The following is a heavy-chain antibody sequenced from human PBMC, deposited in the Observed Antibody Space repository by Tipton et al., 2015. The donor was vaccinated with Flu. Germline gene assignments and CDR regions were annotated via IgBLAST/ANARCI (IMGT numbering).Heavy chain of an antibody. CDR3: ARSGPMKYDGSGFIHF. CDR1: GYTFTSHG. Sequence: QLVQSGAEVKKPGASVKVSCKASGYTFTSHGISWVRQAPGQGLEWMGWISVYDGNTNNAQKLQGRVTMTTDTSTSTAYMELRTLRSDDTAVYWCARSGPMKYDGSGFIHFWGQVALVTVSS. J-gene: IGHJ4*02. D-gene: IGHD3-22*01. V-gene: IGHV1-18*01. CDR2: ISVYDGNT.